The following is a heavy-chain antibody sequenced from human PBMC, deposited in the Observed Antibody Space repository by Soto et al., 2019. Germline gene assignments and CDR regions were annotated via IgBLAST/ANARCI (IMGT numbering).Heavy chain of an antibody. J-gene: IGHJ4*02. CDR1: GDSVSRSS. CDR2: NCYIGSA. D-gene: IGHD6-25*01. CDR3: ARATAYTDSGFDS. V-gene: IGHV4-59*02. Sequence: QVQLPESGPRILKPSETMSLTCVVSGDSVSRSSWSWIRQPPGKGLEWIGLNCYIGSAAYNPSRKRRDTISVATSKNLLSLNLSSVTAAAAAVYFCARATAYTDSGFDSWGQGTLVTVSS.